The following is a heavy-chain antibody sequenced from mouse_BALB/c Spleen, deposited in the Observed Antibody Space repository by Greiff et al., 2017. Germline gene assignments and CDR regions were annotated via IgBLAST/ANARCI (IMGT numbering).Heavy chain of an antibody. D-gene: IGHD2-1*01. CDR2: ISNGGGST. CDR3: ARAYGNYIDY. Sequence: DVHLVESGGGLVQPGGSLKLSCAASGFTFSSYTMSWVRQTPEKRLEWVAYISNGGGSTYYPDTVKGRFTISRDNAKNTLYLQMSSLKSEDTAMYYCARAYGNYIDYWGQGTTLTVSS. V-gene: IGHV5-12-2*01. CDR1: GFTFSSYT. J-gene: IGHJ2*01.